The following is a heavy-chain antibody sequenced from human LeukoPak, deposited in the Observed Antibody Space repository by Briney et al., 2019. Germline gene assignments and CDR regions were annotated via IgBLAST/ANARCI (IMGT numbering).Heavy chain of an antibody. CDR3: ARDLIAVAGRGSAFDI. CDR1: GFTFSSYS. Sequence: GGSLRLSCAASGFTFSSYSMNWVRQAPGKGLEWVSYISSSSSTIYYADSAKGRFTISRDNAKNSLYLQMNSLRAEDTAVYYCARDLIAVAGRGSAFDIWGQGTMVTVSS. V-gene: IGHV3-48*01. CDR2: ISSSSSTI. D-gene: IGHD6-19*01. J-gene: IGHJ3*02.